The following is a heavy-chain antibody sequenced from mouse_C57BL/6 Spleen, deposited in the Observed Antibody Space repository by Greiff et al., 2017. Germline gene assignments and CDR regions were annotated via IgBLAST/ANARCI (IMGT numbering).Heavy chain of an antibody. CDR2: IYPGSGNT. V-gene: IGHV1-76*01. J-gene: IGHJ3*01. D-gene: IGHD1-1*01. Sequence: VQLQQSGAELVRPGASVKLSCKASGYTFTDYYINWVKQRPGQGLEWIARIYPGSGNTYYNEKFKGKATLTAEKSSSTAYMQLSSLTSEDSAVYFCARSYYGSSYGWFAYWGQGTLVTVSA. CDR3: ARSYYGSSYGWFAY. CDR1: GYTFTDYY.